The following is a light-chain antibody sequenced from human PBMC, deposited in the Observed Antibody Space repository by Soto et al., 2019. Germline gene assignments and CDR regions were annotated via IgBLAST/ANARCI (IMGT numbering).Light chain of an antibody. Sequence: EIVLTQSPATLSVSPGERATLSCRASESVRSNLAWYQQTPGQAPRLLIYGASTRATGIPVRFSGSGSGTECTLTISSLQSEDFAVYYCQEYNNWPPVLSFGQGTNLEI. V-gene: IGKV3-15*01. CDR2: GAS. CDR3: QEYNNWPPVLS. CDR1: ESVRSN. J-gene: IGKJ2*03.